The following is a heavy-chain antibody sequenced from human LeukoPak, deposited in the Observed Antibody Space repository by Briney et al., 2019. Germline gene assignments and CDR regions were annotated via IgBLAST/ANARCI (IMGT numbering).Heavy chain of an antibody. D-gene: IGHD6-19*01. V-gene: IGHV1-8*03. Sequence: ASVKVSCKASGYTFTSYDINWVRQATGQGLEWMGWMNPNSGNTGYAQKFQGRVTITRNTSISTAYMELSSLRSEDTAVYYCARRFTEDRGRTTGAWLARLTGRRKLYYFDYWGQGTLVTVSS. CDR3: ARRFTEDRGRTTGAWLARLTGRRKLYYFDY. CDR2: MNPNSGNT. CDR1: GYTFTSYD. J-gene: IGHJ4*02.